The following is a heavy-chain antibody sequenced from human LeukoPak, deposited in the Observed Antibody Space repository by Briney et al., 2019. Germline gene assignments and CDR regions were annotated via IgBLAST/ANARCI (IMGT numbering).Heavy chain of an antibody. Sequence: GGSLRLSCAASVSTFSSYALSRVRQAPGKGLEWVSGIKSSYSTYNADSVKGRFTISRDNSKNTLHLQMNSLRAEDTAVYYCARGYGLGSFNELEFWGQGTLVTVSS. CDR1: VSTFSSYA. J-gene: IGHJ4*02. CDR3: ARGYGLGSFNELEF. V-gene: IGHV3-23*01. CDR2: IKSSYST. D-gene: IGHD3-10*01.